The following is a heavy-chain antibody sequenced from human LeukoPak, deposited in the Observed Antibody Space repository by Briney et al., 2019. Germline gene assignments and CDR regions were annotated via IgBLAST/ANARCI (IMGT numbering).Heavy chain of an antibody. Sequence: QSGGSLRLSCAVSGFTFGNYGMHWVRQAPGKGLEWVAMISSDGSNSYCGDSVKGRFTVSRDNSKNTLYLQMKSLRAGDTAFYYCAKGSTVTFANEYFQHWGQGTLVTVSS. CDR1: GFTFGNYG. CDR3: AKGSTVTFANEYFQH. CDR2: ISSDGSNS. V-gene: IGHV3-30*18. J-gene: IGHJ1*01. D-gene: IGHD4-17*01.